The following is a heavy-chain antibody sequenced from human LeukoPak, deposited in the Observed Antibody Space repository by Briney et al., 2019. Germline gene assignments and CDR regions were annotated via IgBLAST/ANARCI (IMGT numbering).Heavy chain of an antibody. CDR3: ARGWKHYYYYGMDV. D-gene: IGHD1-1*01. Sequence: SETLSLTCAVYGGSFSGYYWSWIRQPPGKGLERIGEINHSGSTNYNPSLKSRVTISVDTSKNQFSLKLSSVTAADTAVYYCARGWKHYYYYGMDVWGQGTTVTVSS. CDR1: GGSFSGYY. CDR2: INHSGST. J-gene: IGHJ6*02. V-gene: IGHV4-34*01.